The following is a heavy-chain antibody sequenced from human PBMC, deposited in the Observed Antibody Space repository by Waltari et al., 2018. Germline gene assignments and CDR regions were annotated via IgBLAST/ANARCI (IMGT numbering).Heavy chain of an antibody. J-gene: IGHJ4*02. V-gene: IGHV4-59*08. CDR3: ARRRDYGDRYVDY. D-gene: IGHD4-17*01. Sequence: QVQLQESGPGLVKPSETLSLTCTVSGGSISSYYWSWIRQPPGKGLEWIGYIYYSGSTNHHPSPKSRVTISVDTSKNQFSLKLSSVTAADTAVYYCARRRDYGDRYVDYWGQGTLVTVSS. CDR1: GGSISSYY. CDR2: IYYSGST.